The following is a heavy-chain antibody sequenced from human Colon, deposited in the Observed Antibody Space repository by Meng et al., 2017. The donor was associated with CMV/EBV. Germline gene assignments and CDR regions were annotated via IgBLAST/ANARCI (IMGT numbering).Heavy chain of an antibody. V-gene: IGHV1-18*01. J-gene: IGHJ4*02. Sequence: VHVVEAGVKVTGPGHFVTVPAKASGDTFIDFGTRWVRQAPGQGLEWMGWISAYNGNTNYAPEFQGRVTLTTDTSTTTDTSTNTVYMELRSLRSDDTAIYYCATELSRGGYWGQGTLVTVSS. CDR3: ATELSRGGY. CDR1: GDTFIDFG. CDR2: ISAYNGNT.